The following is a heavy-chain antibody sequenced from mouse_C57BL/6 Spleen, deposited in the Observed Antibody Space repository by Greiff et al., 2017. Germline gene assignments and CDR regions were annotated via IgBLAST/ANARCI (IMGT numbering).Heavy chain of an antibody. CDR1: GFTFSDYG. CDR2: ISSGSSTI. J-gene: IGHJ1*03. CDR3: ARKSSSGYFDV. Sequence: EVMLVESGGGLVKPGGSLKLSCAASGFTFSDYGMHWVRQAPEKGLEWVAYISSGSSTIYYAATVKGRFTISRDNAKNTLFLQMTSLRSEDTAMYYCARKSSSGYFDVWGTGTTVTVSS. V-gene: IGHV5-17*01.